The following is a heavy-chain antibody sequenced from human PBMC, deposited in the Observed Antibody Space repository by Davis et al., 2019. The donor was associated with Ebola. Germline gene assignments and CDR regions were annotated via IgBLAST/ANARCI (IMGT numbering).Heavy chain of an antibody. J-gene: IGHJ4*02. D-gene: IGHD6-13*01. CDR1: GFTVSSNY. Sequence: GGSLRLSCAASGFTVSSNYMSWVRQAPGKGLEWVSVIYSGGSTYYADSVRGRFTISRDNSKNTLYLQMNSLRAEDTAVYYCARVQQQLAFSVPDYWGQGTLVTVSS. CDR2: IYSGGST. CDR3: ARVQQQLAFSVPDY. V-gene: IGHV3-53*01.